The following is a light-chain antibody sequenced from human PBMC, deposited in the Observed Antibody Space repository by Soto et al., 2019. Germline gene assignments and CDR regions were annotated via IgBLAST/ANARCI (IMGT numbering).Light chain of an antibody. Sequence: QSAPTQPPSASGSPGQSVAISCTGTASGIGGHTFVSWYQQHPGKAPKLLIYDVNKRPSGVPDRFSGSKSGNTASLTVSGLQAEDEADYYCSAHGGTNPYVFGTGTKLTVL. CDR3: SAHGGTNPYV. V-gene: IGLV2-8*01. CDR1: ASGIGGHTF. CDR2: DVN. J-gene: IGLJ1*01.